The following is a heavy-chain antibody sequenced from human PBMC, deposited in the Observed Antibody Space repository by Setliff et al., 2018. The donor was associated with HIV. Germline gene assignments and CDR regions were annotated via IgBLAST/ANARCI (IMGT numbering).Heavy chain of an antibody. V-gene: IGHV4-61*01. D-gene: IGHD3-22*01. CDR2: IFDSENT. Sequence: PSETLSLTCRLSGDSIVFDDSTRSYHCSWIRQPPGKGLEWIGNIFDSENTNYNPSLKSRVTMSVDTSKNQFSLKLSSVTAADTAVYYCARQITSVTTEKLVVNDAFDIWGQGIMVTVSS. J-gene: IGHJ3*02. CDR3: ARQITSVTTEKLVVNDAFDI. CDR1: GDSIVFDDSTRSYH.